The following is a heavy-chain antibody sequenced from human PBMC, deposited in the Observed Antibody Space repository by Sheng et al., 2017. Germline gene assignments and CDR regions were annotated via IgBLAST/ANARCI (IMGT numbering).Heavy chain of an antibody. Sequence: QLVESGGGLVLPGGSLRLSCAASGFTFGSYEMNWVRQSPGKGLEWLSYISASGGTIYYADSVEGRFIISRDNAKSSLYLQMNSLRVEDTAIYYCARAYTGDYWGQGTLVT. CDR3: ARAYTGDY. V-gene: IGHV3-48*03. CDR1: GFTFGSYE. CDR2: ISASGGTI. J-gene: IGHJ4*02. D-gene: IGHD2-2*02.